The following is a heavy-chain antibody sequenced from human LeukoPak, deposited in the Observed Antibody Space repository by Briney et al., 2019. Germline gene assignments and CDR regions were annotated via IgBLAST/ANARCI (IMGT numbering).Heavy chain of an antibody. CDR3: AKRDYYDSSGDEHFDY. CDR1: GFTFSSYE. V-gene: IGHV3-48*03. D-gene: IGHD3-22*01. Sequence: GGSLRLSCAASGFTFSSYEMNWVRQAPGKGLEWVSYISSSGSTIYYADSVKGRFTISRDNSKNTLYLQMNSLRAEDTAVYYCAKRDYYDSSGDEHFDYWGQGTLVTVSS. J-gene: IGHJ4*02. CDR2: ISSSGSTI.